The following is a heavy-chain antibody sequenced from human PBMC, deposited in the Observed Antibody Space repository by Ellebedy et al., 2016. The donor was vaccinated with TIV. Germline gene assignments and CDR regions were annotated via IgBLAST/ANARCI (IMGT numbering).Heavy chain of an antibody. CDR2: INQDGSDK. J-gene: IGHJ3*01. D-gene: IGHD4-17*01. CDR3: ATDGSYGDYRSPTHAFVF. CDR1: GFSFRSYW. V-gene: IGHV3-7*01. Sequence: GESLKISCGASGFSFRSYWMTWVRQAPGKGLEWVANINQDGSDKYYEDSVKGRFTIARDNAKNSLFLQMSSLRVEDTAVYYFATDGSYGDYRSPTHAFVFWGQGTMVTVSS.